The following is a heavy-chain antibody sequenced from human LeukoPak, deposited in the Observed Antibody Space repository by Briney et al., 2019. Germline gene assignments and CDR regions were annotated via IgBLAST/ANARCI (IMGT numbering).Heavy chain of an antibody. J-gene: IGHJ4*02. CDR1: GFTFSSYA. V-gene: IGHV3-23*01. CDR3: ARKIVVVPAAGPEIDY. Sequence: PGGSLRLSCAASGFTFSSYAMSWVRQAPGKGLEWVSAISGSGGSTYYADSVKGRFTISRDNSKNTLYLQMNSLRAEDTAVYYCARKIVVVPAAGPEIDYWGQGTLVTVSS. CDR2: ISGSGGST. D-gene: IGHD2-2*01.